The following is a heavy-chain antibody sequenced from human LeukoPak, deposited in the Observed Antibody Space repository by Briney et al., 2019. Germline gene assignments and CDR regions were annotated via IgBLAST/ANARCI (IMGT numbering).Heavy chain of an antibody. D-gene: IGHD4-17*01. J-gene: IGHJ6*03. CDR2: THYSGSF. Sequence: NPSESLSLTCTVSNDSMNDYYWSWIRQPPGKGLEWIGYTHYSGSFIYNPSLKSRVTMSVDTSKNQFSLNLRSVTAADAAIYYCAGGKSDFGDYYYYSYMGVWGKGTTVIVSS. CDR3: AGGKSDFGDYYYYSYMGV. V-gene: IGHV4-59*01. CDR1: NDSMNDYY.